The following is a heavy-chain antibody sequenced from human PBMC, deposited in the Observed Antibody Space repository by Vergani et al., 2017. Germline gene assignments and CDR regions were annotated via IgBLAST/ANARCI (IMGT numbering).Heavy chain of an antibody. CDR1: GGSISSGSYY. Sequence: QVQLQESGPGLVKPSQTLSLTCTVSGGSISSGSYYWTWIRQPAGKGLEWIGRIYTTGSTNYNPSLKSRVTISIDTPKNQFSLKLSSVTAADTAVYYCAGDYYGSGGTGLSRGVNWFDPWVQGTLLTVSS. CDR3: AGDYYGSGGTGLSRGVNWFDP. D-gene: IGHD3-10*01. J-gene: IGHJ5*02. CDR2: IYTTGST. V-gene: IGHV4-61*02.